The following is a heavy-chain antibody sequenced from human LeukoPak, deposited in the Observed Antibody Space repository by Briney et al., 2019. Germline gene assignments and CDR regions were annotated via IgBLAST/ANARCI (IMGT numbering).Heavy chain of an antibody. V-gene: IGHV4-34*01. Sequence: SETLSLTCAVFGGSFSGFYWNWIRQPPGKGLEWIGEINHSGGANYNPSLKSRVTISVDTSKNQFSLRLRSVTAADTAVYYCARVTGYMVEDYFDSWGQGTLVTVSS. CDR2: INHSGGA. CDR1: GGSFSGFY. J-gene: IGHJ4*02. CDR3: ARVTGYMVEDYFDS. D-gene: IGHD6-13*01.